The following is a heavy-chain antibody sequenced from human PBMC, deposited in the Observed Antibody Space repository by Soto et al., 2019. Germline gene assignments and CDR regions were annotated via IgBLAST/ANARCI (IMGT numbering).Heavy chain of an antibody. CDR3: ATGVIWIGYFTVDS. D-gene: IGHD3-3*01. J-gene: IGHJ4*02. Sequence: SVKVSCKASGGSFGNSAINWVRQTPGQGLEWLGGFIPVYRTLNYAQRFQGRVTITADESTGTAYMTLSSLASDDTAVYYCATGVIWIGYFTVDSWGQGTRVTVSS. CDR1: GGSFGNSA. CDR2: FIPVYRTL. V-gene: IGHV1-69*13.